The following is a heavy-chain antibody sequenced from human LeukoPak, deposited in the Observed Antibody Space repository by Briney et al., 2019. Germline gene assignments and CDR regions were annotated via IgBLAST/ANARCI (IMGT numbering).Heavy chain of an antibody. CDR3: ARAPSEIGGYYPEYFRH. D-gene: IGHD3-22*01. CDR2: IKSDGST. V-gene: IGHV3-74*01. J-gene: IGHJ1*01. Sequence: GGSLRLSCAASGFTFSSYWMHWVRQAPGKGLVWVSRIKSDGSTRYADSVKGRFTISRDNAKNTVSLQMTSLRAEDTGVYYCARAPSEIGGYYPEYFRHWGEG. CDR1: GFTFSSYW.